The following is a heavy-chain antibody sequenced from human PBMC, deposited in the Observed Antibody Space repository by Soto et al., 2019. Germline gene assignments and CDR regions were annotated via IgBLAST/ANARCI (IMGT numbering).Heavy chain of an antibody. CDR3: ARGSAAGTAYYYYYMDV. V-gene: IGHV3-33*01. CDR1: GFTFSSYG. D-gene: IGHD6-13*01. J-gene: IGHJ6*03. Sequence: GGSLRLSCAASGFTFSSYGMHWVRQAPGKGLEWVAVIWYDGSNKYYADSVKGRFTISRDNSKNTLYLQMNSLRDEDTAVYYCARGSAAGTAYYYYYMDVWGKGTTVTV. CDR2: IWYDGSNK.